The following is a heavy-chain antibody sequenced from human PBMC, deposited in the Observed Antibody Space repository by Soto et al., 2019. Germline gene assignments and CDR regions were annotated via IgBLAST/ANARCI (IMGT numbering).Heavy chain of an antibody. CDR3: ASGLTGDLQVYYYGMDV. J-gene: IGHJ6*02. V-gene: IGHV3-48*03. Sequence: PGGSLRLSCAASGFTFSSYEMNWVRQAPGKGLEWVSYISSSGSTIYYADSVKGRFTISRDNAKNSLYLQMNSLRAEDTAVYYCASGLTGDLQVYYYGMDVWGQGTTVTVS. CDR1: GFTFSSYE. D-gene: IGHD7-27*01. CDR2: ISSSGSTI.